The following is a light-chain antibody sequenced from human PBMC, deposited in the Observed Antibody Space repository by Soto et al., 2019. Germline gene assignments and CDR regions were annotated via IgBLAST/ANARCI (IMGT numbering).Light chain of an antibody. Sequence: QSALTQPASVSGSPGQSITVSCTGTSSDVGGYNYVSWYQQHSGKAPRLMIYDVTNRPSGVSDRFSGSKSGNTASLTISGLQAEDEADYYCSSYRRGSTYVFGTGTKLTVL. CDR2: DVT. J-gene: IGLJ1*01. V-gene: IGLV2-14*03. CDR3: SSYRRGSTYV. CDR1: SSDVGGYNY.